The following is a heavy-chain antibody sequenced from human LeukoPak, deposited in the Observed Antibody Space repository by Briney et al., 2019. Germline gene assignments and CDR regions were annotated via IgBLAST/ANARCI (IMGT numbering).Heavy chain of an antibody. CDR3: ARESPQAVLRYFDWLETRAFDI. CDR1: GGSIRSSDDY. CDR2: IYYTGSS. D-gene: IGHD3-9*01. J-gene: IGHJ3*02. V-gene: IGHV4-39*07. Sequence: SETLSLTCSVSGGSIRSSDDYWGFVRQTPGKGLEWMGSIYYTGSSHYNPSLKSRVTISVDTSKNQFSLKLSSVTAADTAVYYCARESPQAVLRYFDWLETRAFDIWGQGTMVTVSS.